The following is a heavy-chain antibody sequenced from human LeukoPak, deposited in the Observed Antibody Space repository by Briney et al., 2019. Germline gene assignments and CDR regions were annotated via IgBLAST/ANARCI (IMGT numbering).Heavy chain of an antibody. J-gene: IGHJ5*02. Sequence: GGSLRLSCAASGFTFSSYGMHWVRQAPGKGLEWVAVISYDGSNKYYADSVKGRFTISRGNSKNTLYLQMNSVRAEDTAVYYCAKDAPPRYYYDSSGLATTNWFDPWGQGTLVTVSS. D-gene: IGHD3-22*01. CDR1: GFTFSSYG. V-gene: IGHV3-30*18. CDR3: AKDAPPRYYYDSSGLATTNWFDP. CDR2: ISYDGSNK.